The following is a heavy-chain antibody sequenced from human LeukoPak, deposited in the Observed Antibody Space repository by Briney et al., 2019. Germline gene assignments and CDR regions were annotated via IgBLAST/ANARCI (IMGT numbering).Heavy chain of an antibody. Sequence: PGGSLRLSCTASGFTLSRYCMHWVRQAPGKGLEWGAVIWFDESHEYYADSVKGRFTSSRDNSKNTLYLQMNSLRAEDTAVYYCARGAGGSYPIDYWGQGTLVTVSS. J-gene: IGHJ4*02. CDR2: IWFDESHE. D-gene: IGHD1-26*01. V-gene: IGHV3-33*01. CDR1: GFTLSRYC. CDR3: ARGAGGSYPIDY.